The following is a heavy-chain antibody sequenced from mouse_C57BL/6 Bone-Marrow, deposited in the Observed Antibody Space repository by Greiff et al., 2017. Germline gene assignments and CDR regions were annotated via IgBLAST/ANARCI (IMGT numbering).Heavy chain of an antibody. CDR1: GFTFTDYY. CDR3: ARWEFAD. CDR2: IRNKANGYTT. J-gene: IGHJ3*01. Sequence: EVMLVESGGGLVQPGGSLSLSCAASGFTFTDYYMSWVRQPPGKALEWLGFIRNKANGYTTEYSVSVKGRFTISRDNYQSILYLQVKALGAEESATYYCARWEFADWGQGTLVTVSA. V-gene: IGHV7-3*01.